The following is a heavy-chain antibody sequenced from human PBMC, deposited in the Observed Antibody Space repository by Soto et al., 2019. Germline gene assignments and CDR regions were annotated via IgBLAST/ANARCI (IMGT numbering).Heavy chain of an antibody. V-gene: IGHV1-24*01. Sequence: GASVKVSFKVSGYTLTELSMHWVRQAPGKGLEWMGGFDPEDGETIYAQKFQGRVTMTEDTSTDTAYMELSSLRSEDTAVYYCATAGGYYRYYYGMDVWGQGTTVTVSS. CDR3: ATAGGYYRYYYGMDV. CDR2: FDPEDGET. J-gene: IGHJ6*02. D-gene: IGHD3-3*01. CDR1: GYTLTELS.